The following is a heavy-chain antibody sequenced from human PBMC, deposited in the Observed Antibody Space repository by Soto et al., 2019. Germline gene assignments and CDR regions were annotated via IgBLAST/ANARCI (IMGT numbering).Heavy chain of an antibody. J-gene: IGHJ4*02. CDR3: ARRPYYYDSSGSIDYFDY. CDR1: GYSFTSYW. Sequence: GESLKISCKGSGYSFTSYWIGWVRQMPGKGLEWMGIIYPGDSDTRYSPSFQGQVTTSADKSISTAYLQWSSLKASDTAMYYCARRPYYYDSSGSIDYFDYWGQGTLVTVSS. D-gene: IGHD3-22*01. V-gene: IGHV5-51*01. CDR2: IYPGDSDT.